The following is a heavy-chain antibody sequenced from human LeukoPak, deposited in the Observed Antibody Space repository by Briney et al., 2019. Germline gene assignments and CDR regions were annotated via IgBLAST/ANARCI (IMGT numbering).Heavy chain of an antibody. CDR3: AKDRQQLERPSLNGMDV. V-gene: IGHV3-23*01. Sequence: SGGSLRLSCAASGFTFSSYAMSWVRQAPGKGLEWVSAISGSGGSTYYADSVKGRFTISRDNSKNTLYLQMNSLRAEDTAVYYCAKDRQQLERPSLNGMDVWGQGTTVTVSS. J-gene: IGHJ6*02. D-gene: IGHD1-1*01. CDR2: ISGSGGST. CDR1: GFTFSSYA.